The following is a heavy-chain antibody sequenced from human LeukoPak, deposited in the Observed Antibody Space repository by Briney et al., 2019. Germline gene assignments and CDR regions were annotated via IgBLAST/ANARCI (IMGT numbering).Heavy chain of an antibody. D-gene: IGHD2-21*02. CDR2: ISAYNGNT. Sequence: ASVTVSCKASGYTFTSYGISWVRQAPGQGLEWMGWISAYNGNTNYAQKLQGRVTMTTDTSTSTAYMELRSLRSDDTAVYYCAKTGVLCGGDCYVDYWGQGTLVTVSS. J-gene: IGHJ4*02. CDR1: GYTFTSYG. CDR3: AKTGVLCGGDCYVDY. V-gene: IGHV1-18*01.